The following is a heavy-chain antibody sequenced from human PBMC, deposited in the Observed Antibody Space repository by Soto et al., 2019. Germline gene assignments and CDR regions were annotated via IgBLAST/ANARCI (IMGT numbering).Heavy chain of an antibody. V-gene: IGHV1-69*12. D-gene: IGHD3-22*01. CDR1: GGSFSSYA. CDR2: IIPMFGTA. Sequence: QVQLVQSGAEVKKPGSSVKVSCKASGGSFSSYAVSWVRQAPGQGLEWMGGIIPMFGTANYAQNFQGRVTITADESTXXAXMXXSSLRSEDTAVYHCAGDRGNYDSSANNYHYYGMDVWGQGTTVTVSS. CDR3: AGDRGNYDSSANNYHYYGMDV. J-gene: IGHJ6*02.